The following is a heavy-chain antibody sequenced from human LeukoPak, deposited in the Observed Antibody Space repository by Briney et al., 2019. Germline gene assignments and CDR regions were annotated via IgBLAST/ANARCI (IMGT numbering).Heavy chain of an antibody. CDR3: ARAPSCSGGSCSSLAGLDY. Sequence: SETLSLTCAVYGGSFSGYYWSWIRQPPGKGLEWIGEINHSGSTNYNPSLKSRVTISVDTSKNQFSLKLSSVTAADTAVYYCARAPSCSGGSCSSLAGLDYCGQGTLVTVSS. CDR2: INHSGST. J-gene: IGHJ4*02. D-gene: IGHD2-15*01. V-gene: IGHV4-34*01. CDR1: GGSFSGYY.